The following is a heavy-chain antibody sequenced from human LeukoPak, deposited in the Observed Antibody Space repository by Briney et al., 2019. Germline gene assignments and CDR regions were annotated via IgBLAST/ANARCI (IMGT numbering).Heavy chain of an antibody. J-gene: IGHJ4*02. Sequence: SETLSLTCTVSGGSISSYYWSWIRQPPGKGLEWIGYIYYSGSTNYNPSLKSRVTISVDTSKNQFSLKLSSVTAADTAVYYCARDHGGKFDYWGRGTLVTVSS. CDR1: GGSISSYY. V-gene: IGHV4-59*01. CDR3: ARDHGGKFDY. CDR2: IYYSGST. D-gene: IGHD4-23*01.